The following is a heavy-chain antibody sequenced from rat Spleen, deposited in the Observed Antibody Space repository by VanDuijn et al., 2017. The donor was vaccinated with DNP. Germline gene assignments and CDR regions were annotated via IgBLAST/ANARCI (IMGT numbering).Heavy chain of an antibody. CDR3: ATSESAGFVY. V-gene: IGHV5S10*01. J-gene: IGHJ3*01. D-gene: IGHD3-7*01. CDR1: GFTFSDYA. Sequence: EVQLVESGGGLVQPGNSLKPSCTASGFTFSDYAMAWVRQSPKKGLEWVATINYDGSSIYYRDSVKGRFTNSRDNGKSTLYRQMDSLRSEDTATYYCATSESAGFVYWGQGTLVTVSS. CDR2: INYDGSSI.